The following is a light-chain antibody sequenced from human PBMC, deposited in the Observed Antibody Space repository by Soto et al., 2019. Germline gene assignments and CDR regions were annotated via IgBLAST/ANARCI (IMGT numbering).Light chain of an antibody. CDR2: AAS. J-gene: IGKJ4*01. CDR3: QKYNRPRST. Sequence: DIQMTQSPSSLSASVGDRVTITCRARQGISNYLAWYQHKPGKVPKLLSYAASTLQSGVPSRFSGSGSGTDFTLTISSLQPADVATYSCQKYNRPRSTFGGGTKVEIK. CDR1: QGISNY. V-gene: IGKV1-27*01.